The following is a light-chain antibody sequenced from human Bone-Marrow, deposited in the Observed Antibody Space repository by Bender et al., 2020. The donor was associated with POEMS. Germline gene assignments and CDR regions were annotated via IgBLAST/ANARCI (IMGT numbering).Light chain of an antibody. V-gene: IGLV2-23*02. CDR3: CSYSTYSIRV. Sequence: QPALTQPASVSGSPGQSITISCTGISSYVGSHNLVSWYQQHPGKAPQLIIYEVSKRPSGVSTRFSGSKSGNTASLTISGLQPEDEADYYCCSYSTYSIRVFGGGTKVTVL. CDR1: SSYVGSHNL. CDR2: EVS. J-gene: IGLJ3*02.